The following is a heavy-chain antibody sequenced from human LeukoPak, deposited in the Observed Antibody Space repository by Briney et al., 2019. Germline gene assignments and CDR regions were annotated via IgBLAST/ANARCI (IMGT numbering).Heavy chain of an antibody. Sequence: PSETLSLTCTVSGGSISSYYWSWIRQPPGKGLEWIGYIYYSGSTNYNPSLKSRVAISVDTSKNQFSLKLSSVTAADTAVYYCARGVVTLEGDNWFDPWGQGTLVTVSS. D-gene: IGHD2-21*02. J-gene: IGHJ5*02. CDR1: GGSISSYY. CDR2: IYYSGST. CDR3: ARGVVTLEGDNWFDP. V-gene: IGHV4-59*01.